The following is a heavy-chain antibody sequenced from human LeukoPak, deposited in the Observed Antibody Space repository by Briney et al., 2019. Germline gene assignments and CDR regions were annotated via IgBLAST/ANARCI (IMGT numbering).Heavy chain of an antibody. V-gene: IGHV3-30-3*01. CDR2: ISYDGSNK. Sequence: GGSLRLSCAASGFTFSSYAMHWVRQAPGKGLEWVAVISYDGSNKYYADSVKGRFTISRDNSKNTLYLQMNSLRAEDTAVYYCANPVEVWLPFDYWGQGTLVTVSS. D-gene: IGHD6-19*01. CDR1: GFTFSSYA. CDR3: ANPVEVWLPFDY. J-gene: IGHJ4*02.